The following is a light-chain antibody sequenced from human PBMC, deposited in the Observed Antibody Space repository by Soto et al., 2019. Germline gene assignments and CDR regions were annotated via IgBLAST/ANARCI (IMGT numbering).Light chain of an antibody. V-gene: IGKV3-20*01. CDR3: QHYGSSRT. CDR2: GAS. J-gene: IGKJ1*01. Sequence: EIVVTQSPGTRSLSPGERATLSCRASQTVSSYLAWYQQKPGQAPRLLIYGASSRATGIPERFSGSGSGTDFTLTISRLEPDDFAVYYCQHYGSSRTFGQRTKVDI. CDR1: QTVSSY.